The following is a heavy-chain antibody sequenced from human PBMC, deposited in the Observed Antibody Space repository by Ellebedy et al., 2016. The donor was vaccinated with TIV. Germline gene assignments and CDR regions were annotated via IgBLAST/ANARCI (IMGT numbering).Heavy chain of an antibody. V-gene: IGHV3-30*18. CDR3: AKDVRVDSYYMDV. CDR2: ISYDGSTK. J-gene: IGHJ6*03. Sequence: GESLKISXEASGFSFRSYGMHWVRQAPGKGLEWVAVISYDGSTKNYAESVRGRFTISRDYSKSTLYLHMNSLRSEDTAVYYCAKDVRVDSYYMDVWGKGTTVTVSS. CDR1: GFSFRSYG.